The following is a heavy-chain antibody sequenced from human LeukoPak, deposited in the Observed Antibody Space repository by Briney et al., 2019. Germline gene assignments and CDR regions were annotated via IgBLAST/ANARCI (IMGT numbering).Heavy chain of an antibody. CDR2: INHSGST. J-gene: IGHJ5*02. CDR1: GGSIRSRTFY. V-gene: IGHV4-39*07. CDR3: ARDPSARSPVRPRDWFDP. Sequence: SETLSLTCTVSGGSIRSRTFYWAWIRQPPGKGLEWIGEINHSGSTNYNPSLKSRVTISVDTSKNQFSLKLSSVTAADTAVYYCARDPSARSPVRPRDWFDPWGQGTLVTVSS. D-gene: IGHD3-10*01.